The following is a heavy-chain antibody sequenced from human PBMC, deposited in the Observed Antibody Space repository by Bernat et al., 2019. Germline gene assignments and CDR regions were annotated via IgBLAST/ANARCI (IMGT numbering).Heavy chain of an antibody. CDR1: GFTFNSYA. Sequence: EVQLLESGGGLVQPGGSLRLSCTASGFTFNSYAMVWVRQTPGKGLEWVSYISATGGNTDYADSVKGRFTVSRDNSKKSLFLQMNSLRAEDTALYFCAKAVSGYETYPPNWFDPWGQGTLVTVSS. V-gene: IGHV3-23*01. CDR2: ISATGGNT. J-gene: IGHJ5*02. CDR3: AKAVSGYETYPPNWFDP. D-gene: IGHD2-2*01.